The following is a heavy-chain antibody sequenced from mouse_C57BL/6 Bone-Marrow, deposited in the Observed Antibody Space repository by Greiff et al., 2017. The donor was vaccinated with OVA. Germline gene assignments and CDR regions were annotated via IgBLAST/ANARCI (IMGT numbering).Heavy chain of an antibody. Sequence: EVQLVESGGGLVKPGGSLKLSCAASGFTFSSYAMSWVRQTPEKRLEWVATISDGGSYTYYPDNVKGRFTISRDNAKNNLYLQMSHLKSEDTAMYYCAREGRNWDDYWGQGTTLTVSS. CDR1: GFTFSSYA. D-gene: IGHD4-1*01. J-gene: IGHJ2*01. CDR3: AREGRNWDDY. CDR2: ISDGGSYT. V-gene: IGHV5-4*01.